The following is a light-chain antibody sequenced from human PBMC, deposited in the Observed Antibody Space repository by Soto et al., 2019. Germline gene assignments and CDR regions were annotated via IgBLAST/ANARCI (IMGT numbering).Light chain of an antibody. CDR3: QQYNSYPLT. CDR1: QSISSW. J-gene: IGKJ4*01. Sequence: DIQMTQSPSILSASVGDRVTITCRASQSISSWLSWYQQKPGKAPKLLIYDASSLESGVPSRFSGSGSGTEFTLTISSLQPDDFATYYCQQYNSYPLTFGGGTNVDIK. CDR2: DAS. V-gene: IGKV1-5*01.